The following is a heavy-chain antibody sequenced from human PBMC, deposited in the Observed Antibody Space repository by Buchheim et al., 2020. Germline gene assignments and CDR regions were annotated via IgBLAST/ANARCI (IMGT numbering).Heavy chain of an antibody. CDR3: AKVGSSAYFFES. J-gene: IGHJ4*02. CDR2: INGRGDNT. Sequence: EVGLLESGGSLAQPGGSLILSCAASGFTFTSYLMMWVRQGPGKRLEFVSTINGRGDNTYYADSVKGRFIISRDPSRTTIYLRMDSLRVEDTAIYYCAKVGSSAYFFESWGRGTL. V-gene: IGHV3-23*01. CDR1: GFTFTSYL.